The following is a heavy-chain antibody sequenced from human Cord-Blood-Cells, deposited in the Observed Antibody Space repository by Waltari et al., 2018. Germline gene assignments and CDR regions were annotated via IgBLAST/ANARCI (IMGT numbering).Heavy chain of an antibody. CDR2: IYYSGST. D-gene: IGHD5-12*01. Sequence: QVQLQESGPGLVKPSQTLSLTCTVSGGSISSGGYYWSWIRQHPGKGLEGIGYIYYSGSTYYNPSLKSRVTISVDTSKKQFSLKLSSVTAADTAVYYCARRGYDDAFDIWGQGTMVTVSS. V-gene: IGHV4-31*03. CDR3: ARRGYDDAFDI. J-gene: IGHJ3*02. CDR1: GGSISSGGYY.